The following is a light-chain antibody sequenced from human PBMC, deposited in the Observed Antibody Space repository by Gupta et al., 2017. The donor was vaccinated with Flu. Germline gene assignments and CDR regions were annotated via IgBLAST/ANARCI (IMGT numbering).Light chain of an antibody. V-gene: IGKV1-5*03. J-gene: IGKJ2*03. CDR2: RAS. CDR3: QQYSSSSYS. Sequence: DIQMTQSPSTLSASIGDTVTITCRASQSISAWLAWYQQKPGTAPKVLIYRASSLESGVPSRFSGSGFGTEFTLTISNVQPDDFATYYCQQYSSSSYSFGQGTKVEIK. CDR1: QSISAW.